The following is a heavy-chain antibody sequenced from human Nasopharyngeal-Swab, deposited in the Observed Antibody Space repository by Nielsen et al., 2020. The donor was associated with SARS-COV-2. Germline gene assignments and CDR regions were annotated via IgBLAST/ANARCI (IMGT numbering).Heavy chain of an antibody. CDR1: GFTFGDYA. J-gene: IGHJ6*03. Sequence: GGSLRLSCAASGFTFGDYAMHWVRQAPGKGLEWVSGISWNSGSIGYADSVKGRFTISRGNAKNSLYLQMNSLRAEDTALYYCAKDMSPNTYYYYMDVWGEGTTVTVSS. CDR2: ISWNSGSI. CDR3: AKDMSPNTYYYYMDV. V-gene: IGHV3-9*01.